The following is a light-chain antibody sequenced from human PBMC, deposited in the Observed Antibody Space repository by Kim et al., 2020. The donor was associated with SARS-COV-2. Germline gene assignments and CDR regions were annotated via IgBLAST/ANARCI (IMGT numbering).Light chain of an antibody. CDR2: KAS. CDR3: QQYNSYWT. J-gene: IGKJ1*01. V-gene: IGKV1-5*03. Sequence: SESVGDRVTITCRASQSISSWLAWYQQKPGKAPKLLFYKASSLESGVPSRFSGSGSGTEFTLTISSLQPDDFATYYCQQYNSYWTFGQGTKVEIK. CDR1: QSISSW.